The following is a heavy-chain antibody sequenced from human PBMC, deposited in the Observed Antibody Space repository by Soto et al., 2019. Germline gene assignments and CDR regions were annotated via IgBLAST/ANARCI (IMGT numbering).Heavy chain of an antibody. Sequence: PWGSLRLSCAASGFAFISYWIICFRQAPWKWLEWVANIKQDGSEKYYVDSVKGRFTISRDNAKNSLYLQMNSLRAEDTAVYYCARDQIGGSCLDYWGPGTLVTVSS. D-gene: IGHD2-15*01. CDR3: ARDQIGGSCLDY. CDR2: IKQDGSEK. CDR1: GFAFISYW. J-gene: IGHJ4*02. V-gene: IGHV3-7*01.